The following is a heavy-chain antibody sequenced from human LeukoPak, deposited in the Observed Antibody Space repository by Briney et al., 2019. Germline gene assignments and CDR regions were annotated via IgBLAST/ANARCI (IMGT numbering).Heavy chain of an antibody. Sequence: SETLSLTCAVSGDSISSGGYSWSWIRQTPGKGLEWIAYIHDSGSTYYNPSLKSRVSISIDTSKNQFSLRLNSVTAADTALYYCARVVAAAGNNWFDPWGQGTLVTVSS. CDR1: GDSISSGGYS. V-gene: IGHV4-30-4*07. CDR3: ARVVAAAGNNWFDP. CDR2: IHDSGST. J-gene: IGHJ5*02. D-gene: IGHD6-13*01.